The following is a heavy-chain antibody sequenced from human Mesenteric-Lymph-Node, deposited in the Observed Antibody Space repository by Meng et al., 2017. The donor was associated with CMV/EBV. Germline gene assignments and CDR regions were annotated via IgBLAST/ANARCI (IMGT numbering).Heavy chain of an antibody. V-gene: IGHV3-NL1*01. Sequence: GESLKISCAASGFTFSSYSMNWVRQAPGKGLEWVSVIYSGGSSTYYGDSVKGRFTISRDNSKNTLYLQMNRLRDEDTAVYYCSKDRTTYFDFWRGYGSGVDVWGQGTTVTVSS. J-gene: IGHJ6*02. CDR3: SKDRTTYFDFWRGYGSGVDV. CDR2: IYSGGSST. CDR1: GFTFSSYS. D-gene: IGHD3-3*01.